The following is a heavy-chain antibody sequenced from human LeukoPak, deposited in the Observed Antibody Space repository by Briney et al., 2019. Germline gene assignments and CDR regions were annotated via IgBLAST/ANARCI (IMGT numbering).Heavy chain of an antibody. CDR2: IYSDGSSY. CDR1: GFTFSSYW. V-gene: IGHV3-74*03. CDR3: AKGVVP. Sequence: PGGSLRLSCAASGFTFSSYWMHWVRQAPGKGLVWVSRIYSDGSSYTADPVKGRFTISRDNAKDTLYLQMNSLRAEDTAVYYCAKGVVPWGQGTLVTVSS. D-gene: IGHD2-21*01. J-gene: IGHJ5*02.